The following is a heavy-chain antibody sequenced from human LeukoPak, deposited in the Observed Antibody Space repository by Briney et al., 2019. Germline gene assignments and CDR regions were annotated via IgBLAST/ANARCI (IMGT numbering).Heavy chain of an antibody. CDR2: ISWNSGSI. CDR1: GFTFDDYA. V-gene: IGHV3-9*01. CDR3: AKGAYYDSSGYSDY. D-gene: IGHD3-22*01. Sequence: GRSLRLSCAASGFTFDDYAMHWVRQAPGKGLEWVSSISWNSGSIGYADSVKGRFTISRDNAKNSLYLQMNSLRAEDTALYYCAKGAYYDSSGYSDYWGQGTLVTVPS. J-gene: IGHJ4*02.